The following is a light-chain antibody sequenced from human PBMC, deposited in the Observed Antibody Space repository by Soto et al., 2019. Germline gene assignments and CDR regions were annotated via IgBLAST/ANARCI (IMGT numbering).Light chain of an antibody. J-gene: IGLJ2*01. CDR2: DVN. Sequence: QSALTQPASVSGSPGQSITISCTGTSSDVGAYNYVSWYQQHPGKAPKLMIYDVNIRPSGVSNRFPGSKSGNTASLTISGLQAEAEADYYCTSWTTSTTMKFGGGTKLTVL. V-gene: IGLV2-14*01. CDR3: TSWTTSTTMK. CDR1: SSDVGAYNY.